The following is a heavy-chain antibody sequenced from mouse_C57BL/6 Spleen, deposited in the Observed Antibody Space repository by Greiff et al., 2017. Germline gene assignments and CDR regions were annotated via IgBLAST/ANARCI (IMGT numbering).Heavy chain of an antibody. D-gene: IGHD2-4*01. CDR2: ISSGSSTI. CDR1: GFTFSDYG. J-gene: IGHJ3*01. Sequence: EVQLVESGGGLVKPGGSLKLSCAASGFTFSDYGMHWVRQAPEKGLEWVAYISSGSSTINYADTVKGRFTIARDNAKNTLFLKMNSLRSEDTAMYCCAKDYDYDWFAYWGQGTLVTVSA. CDR3: AKDYDYDWFAY. V-gene: IGHV5-17*01.